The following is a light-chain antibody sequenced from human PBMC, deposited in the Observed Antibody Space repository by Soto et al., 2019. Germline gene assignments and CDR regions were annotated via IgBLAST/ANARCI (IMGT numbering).Light chain of an antibody. CDR3: RSYTSSRTYV. V-gene: IGLV2-18*02. Sequence: QSALTQPPSVSGSPGQSVAISFTGTSSYVGSYNRVSWYQQPPGTAPQLMIYEVSHRPSGVPDRFSGSKSGNTASLTISGLQAEEEAYYYCRSYTSSRTYVFGTGTKVTVL. J-gene: IGLJ1*01. CDR2: EVS. CDR1: SSYVGSYNR.